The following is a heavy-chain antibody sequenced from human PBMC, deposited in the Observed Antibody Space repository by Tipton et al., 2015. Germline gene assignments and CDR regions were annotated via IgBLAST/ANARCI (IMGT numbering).Heavy chain of an antibody. CDR1: GGSISSGGFS. V-gene: IGHV4-30-2*01. CDR3: ARSGYTYGMDV. D-gene: IGHD5-12*01. Sequence: TLSLTCSVSGGSISSGGFSWSWIRQPPGKGLEWIGYIYQGGSTNYNPSLKSRVTMSVDRPKNQFSLKLTSVTAADTAVYYRARSGYTYGMDVWGQGTTVTVSS. J-gene: IGHJ6*02. CDR2: IYQGGST.